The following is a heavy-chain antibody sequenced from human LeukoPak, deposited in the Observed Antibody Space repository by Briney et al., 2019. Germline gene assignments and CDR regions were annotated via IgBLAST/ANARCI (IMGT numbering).Heavy chain of an antibody. V-gene: IGHV4-39*01. D-gene: IGHD4-17*01. CDR2: IYYSGST. J-gene: IGHJ4*02. Sequence: SETLSLICTVSGGSISSSSYYWGWIRQPPGKGLEWIGSIYYSGSTYYNPSLKSRVTISVDTSKNQFSLKLSSVTAADTAVYYCARPYYGDYVRIDYWGQGTLVTVSS. CDR1: GGSISSSSYY. CDR3: ARPYYGDYVRIDY.